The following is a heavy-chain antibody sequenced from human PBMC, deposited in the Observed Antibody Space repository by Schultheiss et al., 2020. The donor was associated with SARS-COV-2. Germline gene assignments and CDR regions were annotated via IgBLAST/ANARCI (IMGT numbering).Heavy chain of an antibody. CDR1: GGSISNYY. J-gene: IGHJ4*02. CDR3: ARGYEWLAEAFDY. CDR2: IYYSGST. Sequence: SETLSLTCTVSGGSISNYYWSWIRQPPGKGLEWIGYIYYSGSTYYNPSLKSRVTISVDTSKNLFSLKLSSVTAADTAVYYCARGYEWLAEAFDYWGQGTLVTVSS. V-gene: IGHV4-59*12. D-gene: IGHD6-19*01.